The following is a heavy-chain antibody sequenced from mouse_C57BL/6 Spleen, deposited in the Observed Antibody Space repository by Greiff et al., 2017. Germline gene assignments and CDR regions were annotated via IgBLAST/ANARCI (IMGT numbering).Heavy chain of an antibody. Sequence: VQLQQPGAELVKPGASVKMSCKASGYTFTSYWLTWVKQRPGQGLEWIGDIYPGRGSTKSNEKFKSKATLTVDTSSSTAYMQLSSLTSEDSAVXYCARDYGSSYRDFDVWGTGTTVTVSS. V-gene: IGHV1-55*01. CDR3: ARDYGSSYRDFDV. CDR1: GYTFTSYW. CDR2: IYPGRGST. D-gene: IGHD1-1*01. J-gene: IGHJ1*03.